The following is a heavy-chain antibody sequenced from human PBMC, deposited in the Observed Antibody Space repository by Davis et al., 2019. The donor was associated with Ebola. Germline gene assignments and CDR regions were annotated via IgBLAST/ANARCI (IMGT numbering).Heavy chain of an antibody. J-gene: IGHJ6*02. D-gene: IGHD2-2*01. CDR2: IIPIFGTT. Sequence: SVKVSCKASGGTFRTSAIIWVRQAPGQGLEWMGGIIPIFGTTNYAQKFQGRVTITADESTSTAYMELSSLRSEDTAVYYWAAAVVVPATNFYYYGMDVWGQGITVTVSS. CDR1: GGTFRTSA. V-gene: IGHV1-69*13. CDR3: AAAVVVPATNFYYYGMDV.